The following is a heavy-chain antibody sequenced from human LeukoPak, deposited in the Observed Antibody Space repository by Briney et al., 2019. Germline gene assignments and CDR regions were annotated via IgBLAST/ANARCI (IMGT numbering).Heavy chain of an antibody. CDR2: IYTSAST. J-gene: IGHJ4*02. D-gene: IGHD2-2*03. CDR3: ARMDIVGGYFDY. CDR1: VGSISSYY. V-gene: IGHV4-4*09. Sequence: SETLSLTCTVSVGSISSYYWSWIRQPPGKGLEWIGYIYTSASTNYNPSLKSRVTISVDTSKNQFSLKLSSVTAADTAVYYCARMDIVGGYFDYWGQGTLVTVSS.